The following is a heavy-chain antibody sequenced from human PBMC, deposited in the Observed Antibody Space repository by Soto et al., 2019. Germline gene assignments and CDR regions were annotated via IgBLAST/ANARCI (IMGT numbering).Heavy chain of an antibody. CDR1: GGSISSGGYY. J-gene: IGHJ4*02. CDR3: ARSLSTVTTIGVDY. CDR2: IYYIGST. Sequence: QVQLQESGPGLVKPSQTLSLTCTVSGGSISSGGYYWSWIRQHPGKGLEWIGYIYYIGSTYYNPSLKSRVTISVDTSKIHFSLKLCYVRAADTAVYYCARSLSTVTTIGVDYWGQGTLVTVSA. V-gene: IGHV4-31*03. D-gene: IGHD4-17*01.